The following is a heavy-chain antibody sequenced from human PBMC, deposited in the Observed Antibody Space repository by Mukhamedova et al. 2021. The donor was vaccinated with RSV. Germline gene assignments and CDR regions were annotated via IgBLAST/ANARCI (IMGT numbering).Heavy chain of an antibody. Sequence: WVRQAPGKGLEWVANIKEDGSQKNYVDSVKGRFTISRDNAKNSLYLQMNSLRAEDTATYYCARDYAYSRFDIWGQGTLGTVSS. D-gene: IGHD3-22*01. CDR3: ARDYAYSRFDI. V-gene: IGHV3-7*01. CDR2: IKEDGSQK. J-gene: IGHJ4*02.